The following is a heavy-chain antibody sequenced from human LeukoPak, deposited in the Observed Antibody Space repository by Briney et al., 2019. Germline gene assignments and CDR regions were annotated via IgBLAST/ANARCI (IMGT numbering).Heavy chain of an antibody. CDR3: ARDRYFDWFIIDY. J-gene: IGHJ4*02. V-gene: IGHV3-66*01. D-gene: IGHD3-9*01. Sequence: PGGSLRLSCAATGFTVSSNYMSWDRQAPGKGLEWVSVIYSGGSTYYADSVKGRFTISRDNSKNTLYLQMNSLRAEDTAVYYCARDRYFDWFIIDYWGQGTLVTVSS. CDR2: IYSGGST. CDR1: GFTVSSNY.